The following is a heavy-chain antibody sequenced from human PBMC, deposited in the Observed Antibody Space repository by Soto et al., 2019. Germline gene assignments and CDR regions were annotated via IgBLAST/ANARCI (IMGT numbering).Heavy chain of an antibody. CDR3: ASDLDWSFDN. J-gene: IGHJ4*02. CDR2: ISGIGGSI. V-gene: IGHV3-23*01. CDR1: GFTFSSYA. Sequence: PGGSLRLSCAASGFTFSSYAMSWVRQAPGKGLEWVSAISGIGGSISYADSVMGRFTISRDNAKNSLYLQIDSLRDEDTAVYYCASDLDWSFDNWGQGTLVTVSS. D-gene: IGHD3-9*01.